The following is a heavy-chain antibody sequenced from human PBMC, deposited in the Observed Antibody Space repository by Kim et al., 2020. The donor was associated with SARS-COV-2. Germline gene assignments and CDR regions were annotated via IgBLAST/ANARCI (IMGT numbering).Heavy chain of an antibody. Sequence: GGSLRLSCAASGFTFSSYAMSWVRQAPGKGLEWVSAISGSGGSTYYADSVKGRFTISRDNSKNTLYLQMNSLRAEDTAVYYCAKDRRSLLRKLVYFYYWGQGALVTVSS. D-gene: IGHD3-9*01. CDR2: ISGSGGST. J-gene: IGHJ4*02. CDR3: AKDRRSLLRKLVYFYY. V-gene: IGHV3-23*01. CDR1: GFTFSSYA.